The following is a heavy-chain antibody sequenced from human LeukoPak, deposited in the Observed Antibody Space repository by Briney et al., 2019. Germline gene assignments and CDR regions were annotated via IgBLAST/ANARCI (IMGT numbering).Heavy chain of an antibody. V-gene: IGHV3-73*01. Sequence: PGGSLRLSCAASGFTFSGSAMHWVRQASGKGLEWVGRIRSKANSYATAYAASVKGRFTISRDDSKNTAYLQMNSLRAEDTAVYYCAKGQIGEYYDFWSGYYSDSSHFDYWGQGTLVTVSS. CDR3: AKGQIGEYYDFWSGYYSDSSHFDY. CDR1: GFTFSGSA. CDR2: IRSKANSYAT. J-gene: IGHJ4*02. D-gene: IGHD3-3*01.